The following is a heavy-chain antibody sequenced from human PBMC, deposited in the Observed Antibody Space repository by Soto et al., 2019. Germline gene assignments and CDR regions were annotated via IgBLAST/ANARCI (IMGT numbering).Heavy chain of an antibody. D-gene: IGHD3-10*01. J-gene: IGHJ4*02. CDR2: VYSGGAT. CDR1: GFSVSRNY. CDR3: ARVPGRL. V-gene: IGHV3-53*02. Sequence: QLVETGGGLIQPGTSLTLSCAASGFSVSRNYMTWVRQAPGKGLEWVSFVYSGGATFYADSVKGQFILSRADSQNTMYLQMNNLRAEDTAVYYCARVPGRLWGRGTLVTVAS.